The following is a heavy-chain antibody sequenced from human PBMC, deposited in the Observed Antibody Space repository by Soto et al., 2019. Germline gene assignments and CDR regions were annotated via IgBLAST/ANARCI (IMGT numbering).Heavy chain of an antibody. CDR2: INAGNGNT. D-gene: IGHD6-6*01. CDR3: AIIAARPVGYYYYGMDV. CDR1: GYTFTSYA. Sequence: ASVKVSCKASGYTFTSYAMHWVRQAPGQRLEWMGWINAGNGNTKYSQKSQGRVTITRDTSASTAYMELSSLRSEDTAVYYCAIIAARPVGYYYYGMDVWGQGTTVTVSS. V-gene: IGHV1-3*01. J-gene: IGHJ6*02.